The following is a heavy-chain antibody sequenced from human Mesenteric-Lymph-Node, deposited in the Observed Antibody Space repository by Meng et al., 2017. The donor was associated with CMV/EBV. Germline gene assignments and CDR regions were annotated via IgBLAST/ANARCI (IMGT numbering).Heavy chain of an antibody. CDR3: ATIGGVTGTSVDY. CDR2: ISYSGST. Sequence: SETLSLTCTVSGGSIRTYYWSWIRQPPGKGLEWIGYISYSGSTNYNPSLKSRVTISVDTSKNQFSLKLSSVTAADTAVYYCATIGGVTGTSVDYWGQGTLVTVSS. CDR1: GGSIRTYY. D-gene: IGHD1-7*01. V-gene: IGHV4-59*01. J-gene: IGHJ4*02.